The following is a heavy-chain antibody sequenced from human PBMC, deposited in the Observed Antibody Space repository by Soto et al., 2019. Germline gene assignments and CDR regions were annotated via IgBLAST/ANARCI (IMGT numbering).Heavy chain of an antibody. D-gene: IGHD6-19*01. CDR2: ISAYNGNT. CDR3: ARELFSRGWPYDAFDI. CDR1: CYTFISDG. J-gene: IGHJ3*02. Sequence: ASVKVPCKTFCYTFISDGICCVRQAPGQGLEWMGWISAYNGNTNYAQKLQGRVTMTTDTSTSTAYMELRSLRSDDTAVYYCARELFSRGWPYDAFDIWGQGTMVTVSS. V-gene: IGHV1-18*01.